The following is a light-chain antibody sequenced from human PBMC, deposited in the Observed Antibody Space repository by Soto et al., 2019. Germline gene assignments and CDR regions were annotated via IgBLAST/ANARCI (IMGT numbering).Light chain of an antibody. CDR2: EAS. CDR3: QQYTSYSAGT. J-gene: IGKJ1*01. Sequence: DIQMTQSPSTLSASVGDRVTITCRASQSIDSWLAWFQQKPGKTPDLLIYEASSLENGVPSRFSGSGSGTEFTLTISSLQPDDFATYYCQQYTSYSAGTFGQGTKVEIK. V-gene: IGKV1-5*03. CDR1: QSIDSW.